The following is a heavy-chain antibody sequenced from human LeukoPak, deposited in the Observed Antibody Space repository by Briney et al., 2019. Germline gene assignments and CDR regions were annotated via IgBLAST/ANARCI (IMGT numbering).Heavy chain of an antibody. CDR2: ISWNSGSI. V-gene: IGHV3-9*03. J-gene: IGHJ3*02. D-gene: IGHD6-13*01. CDR1: GFTFSSYS. CDR3: AKDIGSSWDAFDI. Sequence: GGSLRLSCAASGFTFSSYSMNWVRQAPGKGLEWVSGISWNSGSIGYADSVKGRFTISRDNAKNSLYLQMNSLRAEDMALYYCAKDIGSSWDAFDIWGQGTMVTVSS.